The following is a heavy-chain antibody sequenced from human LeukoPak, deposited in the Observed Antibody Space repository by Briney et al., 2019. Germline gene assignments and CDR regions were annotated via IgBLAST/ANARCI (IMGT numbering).Heavy chain of an antibody. V-gene: IGHV3-23*01. Sequence: SGGSLRLSCAASGFTFSSCSMSWVRQGPGKGPEWVSSISVSGDNTYYADSLKGRFTISRDNSKNTLYLQMNSLRVEDTAVYYCARDGAPDAHCSSTSCAIRWGQGTLVTVSS. CDR3: ARDGAPDAHCSSTSCAIR. D-gene: IGHD2-2*01. J-gene: IGHJ4*02. CDR2: ISVSGDNT. CDR1: GFTFSSCS.